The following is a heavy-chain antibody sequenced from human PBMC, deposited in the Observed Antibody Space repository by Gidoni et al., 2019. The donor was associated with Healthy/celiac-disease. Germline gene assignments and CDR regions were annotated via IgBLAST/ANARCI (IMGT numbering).Heavy chain of an antibody. D-gene: IGHD2-15*01. J-gene: IGHJ5*02. V-gene: IGHV4-34*01. CDR2: INHSGSP. CDR3: ARGRRTVVTPGRWFDP. Sequence: QVQLQQWGAGLLKPSETPSLTCAVYGGSFSGYYWSWIRQLPGKGLEWIGEINHSGSPNYNPSLKSRVTISVDTSKNQFSLKLSSVTAADTAVYYCARGRRTVVTPGRWFDPWGRGTLVTVSS. CDR1: GGSFSGYY.